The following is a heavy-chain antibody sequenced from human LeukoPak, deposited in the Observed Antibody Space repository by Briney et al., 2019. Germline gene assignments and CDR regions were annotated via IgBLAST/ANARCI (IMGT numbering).Heavy chain of an antibody. CDR2: ISGSFIGT. V-gene: IGHV3-23*01. CDR1: GFTFSSYA. D-gene: IGHD5-18*01. Sequence: GGSLRLSCAASGFTFSSYAMSWVRQAPGKGLEWVSSISGSFIGTFYADSVKGRFTISRDTSKNTLYLQMNSLRAEDTAVYYCARGYSYGFFDYWGQGTLVTVSS. J-gene: IGHJ4*02. CDR3: ARGYSYGFFDY.